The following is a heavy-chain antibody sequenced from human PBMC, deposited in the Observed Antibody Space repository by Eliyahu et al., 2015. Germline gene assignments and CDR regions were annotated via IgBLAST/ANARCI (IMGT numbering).Heavy chain of an antibody. CDR1: XFPFCSXS. CDR3: ARDKGELLRYFDWLFDY. CDR2: ISSSSSYI. V-gene: IGHV3-21*01. J-gene: IGHJ4*02. D-gene: IGHD3-9*01. Sequence: EVQLVESGGGLVKPGGSLXLSXPAXXFPFCSXSMNWVRQAPGKGLEWVSSISSSSSYIYYADSVKGRFTISRDNAKNSLYLQMNSLRAEDTAVYYCARDKGELLRYFDWLFDYWGQGTLVTVSS.